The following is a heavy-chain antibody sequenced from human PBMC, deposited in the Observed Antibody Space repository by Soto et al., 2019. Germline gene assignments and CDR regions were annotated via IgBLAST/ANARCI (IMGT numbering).Heavy chain of an antibody. CDR2: IRSKAYGGTT. CDR1: GFTFGDYA. J-gene: IGHJ6*02. D-gene: IGHD6-13*01. V-gene: IGHV3-49*04. Sequence: PGGSLRLSCTASGFTFGDYAMSWVRQAPGKGLEWVGFIRSKAYGGTTEYAASVKGRFTISRDDSKSIAYLQMNSLKTEDTAVYYCALYSSSWYSGYYYYGMDVWGQGTTVTVSS. CDR3: ALYSSSWYSGYYYYGMDV.